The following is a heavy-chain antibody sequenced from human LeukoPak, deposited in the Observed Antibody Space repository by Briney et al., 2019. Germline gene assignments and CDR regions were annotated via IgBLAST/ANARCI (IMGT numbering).Heavy chain of an antibody. V-gene: IGHV3-21*01. CDR3: ARGLCGGDCYDY. CDR2: ISYNSENI. Sequence: GGSLTLSCAASGFTFSSYHINWVRQAPGKGLEWVSSISYNSENIYYADSVKGRFTISRDNAKNSLYLQMNSLRAEDTAVYYCARGLCGGDCYDYWGQGALVTVSS. D-gene: IGHD2-21*01. CDR1: GFTFSSYH. J-gene: IGHJ4*02.